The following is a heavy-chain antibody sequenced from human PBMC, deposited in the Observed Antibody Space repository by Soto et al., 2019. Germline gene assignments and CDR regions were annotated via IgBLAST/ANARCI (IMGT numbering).Heavy chain of an antibody. CDR3: AREAYSSGIDAFDI. CDR1: GGSISSYY. CDR2: IYYSGST. J-gene: IGHJ3*02. Sequence: SETLSLTCTVSGGSISSYYWSWIRQPPGKGLEWIGYIYYSGSTNYNPSLKSRVTISVDTSKNQFSLKLSSVTASDTAVYYCAREAYSSGIDAFDIWGQGTMVTVSS. V-gene: IGHV4-59*01. D-gene: IGHD6-19*01.